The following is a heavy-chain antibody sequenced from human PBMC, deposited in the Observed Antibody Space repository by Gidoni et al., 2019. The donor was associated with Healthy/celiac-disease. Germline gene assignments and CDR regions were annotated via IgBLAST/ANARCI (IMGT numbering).Heavy chain of an antibody. CDR2: IKSKTDGGTT. CDR1: GFTFITAW. CDR3: TTGLRYYGDDGGSRYYFDY. Sequence: EVQLVESGGGLVKPGGSLRLSCAASGFTFITAWIRWFRQAPGKGLEWVGRIKSKTDGGTTDYAAPVKGRFTISRDDSKNTLYLQMNSLKTEDTAVYYCTTGLRYYGDDGGSRYYFDYWGQGTLVTVSS. V-gene: IGHV3-15*01. D-gene: IGHD4-17*01. J-gene: IGHJ4*02.